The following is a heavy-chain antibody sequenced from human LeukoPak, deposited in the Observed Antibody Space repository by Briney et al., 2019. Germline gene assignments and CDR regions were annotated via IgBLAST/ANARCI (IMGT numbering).Heavy chain of an antibody. CDR1: GGSISSGGYY. J-gene: IGHJ4*02. CDR3: ARVGSSSWYSLNTFDY. Sequence: SQTLSLTCTVSGGSISSGGYYWSWIRQPPGKGLEWIGYIYHSGSTYYNPSLKSRVTISVDRSKNQFSLKLSSVTAADTAVYYCARVGSSSWYSLNTFDYWGQGTLVTDSS. V-gene: IGHV4-30-2*01. D-gene: IGHD6-13*01. CDR2: IYHSGST.